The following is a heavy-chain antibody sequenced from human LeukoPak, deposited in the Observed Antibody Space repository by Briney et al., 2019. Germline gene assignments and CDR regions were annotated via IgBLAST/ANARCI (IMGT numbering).Heavy chain of an antibody. D-gene: IGHD4-17*01. CDR3: ARGLLSYGAPSHFDY. Sequence: ASVKVSCKASGGTFSSHAISWGRQAPGQGLEWMGGIIPIFGTANYAQKFQGRVTITADESTSTAYMELSSLRSEDTAVYYCARGLLSYGAPSHFDYWGQGTLVTVSS. J-gene: IGHJ4*02. CDR2: IIPIFGTA. CDR1: GGTFSSHA. V-gene: IGHV1-69*13.